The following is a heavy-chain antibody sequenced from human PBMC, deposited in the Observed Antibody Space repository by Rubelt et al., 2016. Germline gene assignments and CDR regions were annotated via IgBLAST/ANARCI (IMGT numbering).Heavy chain of an antibody. J-gene: IGHJ6*02. D-gene: IGHD5-24*01. CDR1: GGSFSGYY. CDR3: ARMAGNYYGMDV. CDR2: IHPSGRT. V-gene: IGHV4-34*01. Sequence: QVQLQQWGAGLLKPSETLSLTCAVYGGSFSGYYCTWIRQPPGKGLEWIGEIHPSGRTNYNPSLKSRVTISVDTSKNQFSLELSSVTAADTAVYYCARMAGNYYGMDVWGQGTTVTVSS.